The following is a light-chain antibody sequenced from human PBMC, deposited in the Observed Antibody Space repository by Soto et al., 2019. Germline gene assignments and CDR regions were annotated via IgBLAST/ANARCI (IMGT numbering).Light chain of an antibody. J-gene: IGKJ1*01. CDR1: QSVSRE. CDR2: GAS. CDR3: QQYDKWPTWT. V-gene: IGKV3-15*01. Sequence: EIVPTQSPATPSVSPGERATLSCRASQSVSRELAWYQQKPAQAPRLLIYGASTRAPSIPARFSGSGSGTDFSLPISSLQSEDFAFYYCQQYDKWPTWTFGQGTKVDIK.